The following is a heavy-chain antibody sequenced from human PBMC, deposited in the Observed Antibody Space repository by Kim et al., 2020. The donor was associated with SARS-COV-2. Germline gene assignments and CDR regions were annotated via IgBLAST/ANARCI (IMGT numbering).Heavy chain of an antibody. V-gene: IGHV4-59*01. CDR2: IYYSGST. J-gene: IGHJ4*02. Sequence: SETLSLTCTVSGGSITNYYCSWIRQSPGKGLEWIGYIYYSGSTNYNPSLKSRVTISVDTSKNQFSLKLSSVTAADTAVYYCARGHSSNWYFDSWGQGTLVTVSS. CDR3: ARGHSSNWYFDS. CDR1: GGSITNYY. D-gene: IGHD6-13*01.